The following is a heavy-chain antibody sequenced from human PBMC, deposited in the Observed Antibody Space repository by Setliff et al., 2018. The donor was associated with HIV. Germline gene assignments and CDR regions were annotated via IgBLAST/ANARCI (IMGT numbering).Heavy chain of an antibody. Sequence: VASVKVSCKAAGGIFRSYAISWVRQAPGQGLEWMGGIVPASGSTTYAQKFEGRVTITADESTASAYMDLSGLRSDDAAVYYCASGPLVYYDSPGAFDIWGQGTMVTVSS. CDR1: GGIFRSYA. CDR2: IVPASGST. D-gene: IGHD3-22*01. J-gene: IGHJ3*02. CDR3: ASGPLVYYDSPGAFDI. V-gene: IGHV1-69*13.